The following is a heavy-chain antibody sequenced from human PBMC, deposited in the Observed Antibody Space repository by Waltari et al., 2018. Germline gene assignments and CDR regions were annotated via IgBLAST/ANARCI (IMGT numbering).Heavy chain of an antibody. D-gene: IGHD2-2*01. CDR3: ARIGHTSSTEDY. Sequence: EVQLVESGGGLVQPGESLRLTCAASGFTFRNYWMSWVPQAQGKGLGWVANIKQDVSEKHYVDSGKGRFTISRDNTKDSLYLQVNSLRAEDTAVYYCARIGHTSSTEDYWGQGILVTVSS. J-gene: IGHJ4*02. V-gene: IGHV3-7*01. CDR2: IKQDVSEK. CDR1: GFTFRNYW.